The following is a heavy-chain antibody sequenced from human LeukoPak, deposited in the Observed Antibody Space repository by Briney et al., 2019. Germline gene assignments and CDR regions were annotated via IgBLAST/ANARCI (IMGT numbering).Heavy chain of an antibody. V-gene: IGHV4-39*07. D-gene: IGHD1-26*01. Sequence: SETLSLTCTVSGGSISSSSYYWGWIRQPPGKGLEWIGSIYHSGSTYYNPSLKSRVTISVDTSKNQFSLKLSSVTAADTAVYYCAHSLGATGNFDYWGQGTLVTVSS. J-gene: IGHJ4*02. CDR1: GGSISSSSYY. CDR3: AHSLGATGNFDY. CDR2: IYHSGST.